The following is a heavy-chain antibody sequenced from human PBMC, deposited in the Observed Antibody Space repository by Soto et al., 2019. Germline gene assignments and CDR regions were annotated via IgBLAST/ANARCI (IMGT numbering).Heavy chain of an antibody. J-gene: IGHJ6*02. CDR1: EFTFSNYG. CDR3: GKEEVSRKCYGHSLGV. CDR2: IWYDGSGL. D-gene: IGHD2-15*01. Sequence: QVQLVESGGGLVQPGRSLRLSCVVSEFTFSNYGMHWVRQAPGKGLERVADIWYDGSGLRYGGSVQGRFTISRDNSKNTLYLRINSLTVEDTPVYYCGKEEVSRKCYGHSLGVWGQGATVTVSS. V-gene: IGHV3-33*03.